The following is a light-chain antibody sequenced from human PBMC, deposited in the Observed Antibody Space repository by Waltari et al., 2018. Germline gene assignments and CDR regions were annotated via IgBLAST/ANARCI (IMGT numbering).Light chain of an antibody. V-gene: IGLV2-14*03. CDR1: SADIGIYNY. Sequence: QSALTQPAAMSGSPGQSITMSCTGTSADIGIYNYVSWYQHHPGEAPKLIIFAVTKRPLAISCRCSGSKSGTTASLTISGLQTEDEGHYYCSSHTTTSTLVFGGGTKLTVL. CDR2: AVT. CDR3: SSHTTTSTLV. J-gene: IGLJ2*01.